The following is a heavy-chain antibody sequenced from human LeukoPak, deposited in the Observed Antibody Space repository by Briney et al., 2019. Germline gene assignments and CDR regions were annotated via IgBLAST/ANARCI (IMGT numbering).Heavy chain of an antibody. V-gene: IGHV4-39*01. CDR1: GGSISSYY. CDR3: ARVSTVTTPFDY. Sequence: SETLSLTCTVSGGSISSYYWSWIRQPPGKGLEWIGSIYYSGSTYYNPSLKSRVTISVDTSKNQFSLKLSSVTAADTAVYYCARVSTVTTPFDYWGQGTLVTVSS. CDR2: IYYSGST. J-gene: IGHJ4*02. D-gene: IGHD4-17*01.